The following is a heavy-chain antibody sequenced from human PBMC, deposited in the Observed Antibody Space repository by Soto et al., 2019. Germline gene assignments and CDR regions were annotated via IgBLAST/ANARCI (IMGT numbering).Heavy chain of an antibody. CDR3: ARDPDPTGYSYGYFDY. Sequence: LRLSCAASGFTVSSNYMSWVRQAPGKGLEWVSVIYSGGSTYYADSVKGRFTISRDNSKNTLYLQMNSLRAEDTAVYYCARDPDPTGYSYGYFDYWGQGTLVTVSS. V-gene: IGHV3-66*01. J-gene: IGHJ4*02. CDR2: IYSGGST. D-gene: IGHD5-18*01. CDR1: GFTVSSNY.